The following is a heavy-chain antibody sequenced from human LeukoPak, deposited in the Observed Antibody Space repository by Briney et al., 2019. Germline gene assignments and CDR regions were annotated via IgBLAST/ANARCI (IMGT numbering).Heavy chain of an antibody. CDR3: ARICPREGAKSKSLDY. V-gene: IGHV1-18*04. Sequence: ASVKVSCKASGYSFSDYYIHWARQAPGQGLEWMGWISAYNGNTNYAQKLQGRVTMTTDTSMSTAYMELRSLRSDDTAVYYCARICPREGAKSKSLDYWGQGTLVTVSS. CDR1: GYSFSDYY. J-gene: IGHJ4*02. CDR2: ISAYNGNT.